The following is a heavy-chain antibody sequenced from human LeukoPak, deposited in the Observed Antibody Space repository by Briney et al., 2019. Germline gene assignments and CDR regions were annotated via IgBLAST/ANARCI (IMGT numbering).Heavy chain of an antibody. V-gene: IGHV4-59*01. D-gene: IGHD3-3*01. CDR2: IYYSGST. J-gene: IGHJ4*02. CDR3: AGVSKAGVVIFDY. CDR1: GGSISSYY. Sequence: PSETLSLTCTVSGGSISSYYWSWIRQPPGKGLEWIGYIYYSGSTNYNPSLKSRVTISVDTSKNQFSLKLSSVTAADTAVYYCAGVSKAGVVIFDYWGQGTLVTVSS.